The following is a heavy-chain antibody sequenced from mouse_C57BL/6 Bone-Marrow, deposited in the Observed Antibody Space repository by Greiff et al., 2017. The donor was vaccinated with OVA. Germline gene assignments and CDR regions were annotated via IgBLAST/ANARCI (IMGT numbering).Heavy chain of an antibody. CDR1: GYTFTSYW. Sequence: VKLQQPGAELVRPGTSVKLSCKASGYTFTSYWMQWVKQRPGQGLEWIGVIDPSDSYTNYNQKFKGKATLTVDTSSSTAYMQLSSLTSEDSAVYYCARSGDGYYGAWFAYWGQGTLVTVSA. CDR3: ARSGDGYYGAWFAY. D-gene: IGHD2-3*01. CDR2: IDPSDSYT. V-gene: IGHV1-59*01. J-gene: IGHJ3*01.